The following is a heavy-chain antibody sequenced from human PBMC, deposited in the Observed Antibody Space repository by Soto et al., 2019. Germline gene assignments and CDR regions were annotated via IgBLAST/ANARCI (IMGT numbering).Heavy chain of an antibody. V-gene: IGHV3-23*01. CDR2: ISGSGGST. CDR1: GFTFSSYA. Sequence: EVQLLESGGGLVQPGGSLRLSCAASGFTFSSYAMSWVRQAPGKGLEWVSAISGSGGSTYYADPVKGRSTISRDNSQNTLYLQMNSLRAEDTAVYYCAKNGRFLEWLLMGLIDYWGHGTLVTVSS. D-gene: IGHD3-3*01. CDR3: AKNGRFLEWLLMGLIDY. J-gene: IGHJ4*01.